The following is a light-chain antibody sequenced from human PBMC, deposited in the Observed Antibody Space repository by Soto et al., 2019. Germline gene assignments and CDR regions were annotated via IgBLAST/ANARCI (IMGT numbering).Light chain of an antibody. Sequence: DIQMTQFPSALSASVGDRVTITCRASQNVNNWLAWYQHKPGKAPQLLIYDASVLETGVPSRFSGSGSGTEFTLTISSLQSEDFAVYYCQQYYDWPITFGQGTRLEIK. CDR1: QNVNNW. J-gene: IGKJ5*01. CDR2: DAS. V-gene: IGKV1-5*01. CDR3: QQYYDWPIT.